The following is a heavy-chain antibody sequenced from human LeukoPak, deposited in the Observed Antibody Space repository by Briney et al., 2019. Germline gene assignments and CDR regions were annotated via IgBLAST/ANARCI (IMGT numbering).Heavy chain of an antibody. V-gene: IGHV4-34*01. CDR1: GGSFSGYY. Sequence: SETLSLTCAVYGGSFSGYYWSWIRRPPGKGLEWIGEINHSGSTNYNPSLKGRVTISVDTSKNQFSLKLSSVTAADTAVYYCARESGDSSGYYLDYWGQGTLVTVSS. J-gene: IGHJ4*02. D-gene: IGHD3-22*01. CDR3: ARESGDSSGYYLDY. CDR2: INHSGST.